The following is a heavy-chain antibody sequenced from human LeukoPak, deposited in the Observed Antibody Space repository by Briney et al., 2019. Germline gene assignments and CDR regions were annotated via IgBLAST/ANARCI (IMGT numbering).Heavy chain of an antibody. J-gene: IGHJ6*03. CDR2: IYYSGST. Sequence: SETLSLTCTVSGGSISSYYWSWIRQPPGKGLEWIGYIYYSGSTNYNPSLKSRVTISVDTSKNQFSLKLSSVTAADTAVYYCARFPKIAGPYYYYYYMDVWGEGTTVTVSS. CDR3: ARFPKIAGPYYYYYYMDV. V-gene: IGHV4-59*01. CDR1: GGSISSYY. D-gene: IGHD3-22*01.